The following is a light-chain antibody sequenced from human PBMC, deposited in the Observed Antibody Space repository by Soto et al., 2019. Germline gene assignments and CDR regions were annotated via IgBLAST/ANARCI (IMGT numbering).Light chain of an antibody. CDR1: QDISTF. CDR2: AAS. V-gene: IGKV1-27*01. CDR3: QRYKTAPWT. J-gene: IGKJ1*01. Sequence: DIQMTQSPSSLSASVGDRVTITCRASQDISTFLVWYQQRPGKVPKLLIYAASTLQSGVPSRFSGSGSGTDFTLTISSLQPEDIATYYCQRYKTAPWTLGQGTKVEIK.